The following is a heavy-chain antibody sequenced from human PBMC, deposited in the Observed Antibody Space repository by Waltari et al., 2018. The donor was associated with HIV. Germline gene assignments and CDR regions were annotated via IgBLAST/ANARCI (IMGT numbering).Heavy chain of an antibody. V-gene: IGHV4-59*01. CDR2: IYYSGDT. Sequence: QVQLQESGPGLVKPWETLSLTCTVSGDSITNNYWSWIRQSPGKGLEWIGNIYYSGDTKYNPSLRSRVTMSVDTSQNHFSLKLTSVTAADTAVYFCARDTPLGRNTRYFDLWGRGTRVTVSS. CDR3: ARDTPLGRNTRYFDL. D-gene: IGHD2-15*01. CDR1: GDSITNNY. J-gene: IGHJ2*01.